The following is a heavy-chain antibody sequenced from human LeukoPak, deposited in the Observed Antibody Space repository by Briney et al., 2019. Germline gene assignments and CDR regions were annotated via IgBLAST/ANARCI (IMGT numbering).Heavy chain of an antibody. CDR1: GAPISSGSYH. D-gene: IGHD3-10*01. J-gene: IGHJ5*02. CDR3: ARDKGGFLYFGEYDP. V-gene: IGHV4-61*02. Sequence: PSETLSLTCTVSGAPISSGSYHWSWIRQPAGKGLEWIGRIYTSGSTNYNPSLKSRVSISVDMSKNQFSLKLSSVTAADTAVYYCARDKGGFLYFGEYDPWGQGTLVTVSS. CDR2: IYTSGST.